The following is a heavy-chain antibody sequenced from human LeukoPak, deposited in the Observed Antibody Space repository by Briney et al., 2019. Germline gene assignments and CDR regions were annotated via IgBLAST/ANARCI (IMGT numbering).Heavy chain of an antibody. CDR3: AKLRDPRWYSSSDGVPDY. CDR2: ISGSGGST. Sequence: PGGSLRLSCAASGFTFSSYAMSWVRQAPGKGLEWVSAISGSGGSTYYAYSVKGRFTISRDNSKNTLYLQMNSLRAEDAAVYYCAKLRDPRWYSSSDGVPDYWGQGTLVTVSS. D-gene: IGHD6-6*01. V-gene: IGHV3-23*01. CDR1: GFTFSSYA. J-gene: IGHJ4*02.